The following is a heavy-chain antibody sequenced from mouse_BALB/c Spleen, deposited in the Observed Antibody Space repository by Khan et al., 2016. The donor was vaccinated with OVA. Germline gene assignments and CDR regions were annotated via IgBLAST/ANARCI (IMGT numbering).Heavy chain of an antibody. CDR1: GYTFTSYT. CDR3: VRDGAYHRNDGWFAY. D-gene: IGHD2-14*01. Sequence: QIQLVQSGAELARPGASVKMSCKASGYTFTSYTLHWIKTRPGQGLEWIGYINPSNGYTNYNQKFKDKATLTTDKSSTTAYLQLSSLTSDDSAVYNCVRDGAYHRNDGWFAYWGQGTLVTVSA. V-gene: IGHV1-4*01. J-gene: IGHJ3*01. CDR2: INPSNGYT.